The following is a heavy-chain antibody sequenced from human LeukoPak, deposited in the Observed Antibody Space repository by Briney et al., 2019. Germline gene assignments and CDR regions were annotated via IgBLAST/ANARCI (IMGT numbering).Heavy chain of an antibody. CDR3: AREMYGGYVNGVDY. CDR2: ISYDGSNK. CDR1: GFTFSSYA. J-gene: IGHJ4*02. Sequence: GGSLRLSCAASGFTFSSYAMHWARQAPGKGLEWVAVISYDGSNKYYADSVKGRFTISRDNSKNTLYLQMNSLRAEDTAVYYCAREMYGGYVNGVDYWGQGTLVTVSS. V-gene: IGHV3-30-3*01. D-gene: IGHD5-12*01.